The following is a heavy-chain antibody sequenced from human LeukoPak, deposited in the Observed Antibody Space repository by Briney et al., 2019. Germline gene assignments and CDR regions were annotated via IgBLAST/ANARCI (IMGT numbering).Heavy chain of an antibody. Sequence: GGSLRLSCAASGFTFSSYAMHWVRQAPGKGLEWVAVISYDGSNKYYADSVKGRFTISRDNSKNTLYLQMNSLRAEDTAVYYCARERGPLLAFDIWGQGTMVTVSS. CDR1: GFTFSSYA. V-gene: IGHV3-30-3*01. CDR3: ARERGPLLAFDI. J-gene: IGHJ3*02. D-gene: IGHD3-10*01. CDR2: ISYDGSNK.